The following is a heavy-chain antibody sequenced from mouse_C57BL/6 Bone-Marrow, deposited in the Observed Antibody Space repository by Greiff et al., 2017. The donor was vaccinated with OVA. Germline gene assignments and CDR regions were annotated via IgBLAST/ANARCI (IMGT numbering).Heavy chain of an antibody. J-gene: IGHJ1*03. CDR3: AIHYYGSSYVWYFDV. CDR2: IHPSDSDT. Sequence: QVQLQQPGAELVKPGASVKVSCKASGYTFTSYWMHWVKQRPGQGLEWIGRIHPSDSDTNYNQKFKGKATLTVAKSSSQAYMQLSSLTSEDSAVYYCAIHYYGSSYVWYFDVWGTGTTVTVSS. V-gene: IGHV1-74*01. CDR1: GYTFTSYW. D-gene: IGHD1-1*01.